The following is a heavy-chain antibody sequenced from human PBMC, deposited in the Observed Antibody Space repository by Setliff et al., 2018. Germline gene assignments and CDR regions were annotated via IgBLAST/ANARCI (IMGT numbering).Heavy chain of an antibody. V-gene: IGHV3-73*01. CDR2: IRSKADSYAT. D-gene: IGHD5-18*01. CDR3: TFARDGYDVFDI. Sequence: GGSLRLSCAASGFTFSGSAVYWVRQASGRGLEWVGRIRSKADSYATAYAASVKARFTISRDDSKNTAYLQVNSLKTEDTAVYYCTFARDGYDVFDIWGQGTMVTVSS. CDR1: GFTFSGSA. J-gene: IGHJ3*02.